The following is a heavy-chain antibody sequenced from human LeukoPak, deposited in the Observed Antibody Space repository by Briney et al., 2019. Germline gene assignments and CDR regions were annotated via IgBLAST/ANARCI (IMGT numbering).Heavy chain of an antibody. CDR2: IYYSGST. CDR3: ARGGWELIDY. J-gene: IGHJ4*02. CDR1: GGSISSSTYY. D-gene: IGHD1-26*01. Sequence: PSQTLSLTCTVSGGSISSSTYYWGWIRQPPGKGLEWIGYIYYSGSTYYNPSLKSRVTISVDTSKNQFSLKLSSVTAADTAVYYCARGGWELIDYWGQGTLVTVSS. V-gene: IGHV4-31*03.